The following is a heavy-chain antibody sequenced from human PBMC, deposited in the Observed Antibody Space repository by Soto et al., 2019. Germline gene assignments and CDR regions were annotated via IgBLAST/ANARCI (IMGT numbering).Heavy chain of an antibody. Sequence: EVQLVESGGGLVKPGGSLRLSCVASGFTFSSYSMNWVCQAPGKGLEWVSSISSSSSYIYFADAVRGRFTISRDNAKNSVYLQMNSLRAEDTAVYYCAREAEGIVVSRNFDLWGQGTLVTVSS. CDR1: GFTFSSYS. V-gene: IGHV3-21*01. D-gene: IGHD6-19*01. CDR3: AREAEGIVVSRNFDL. CDR2: ISSSSSYI. J-gene: IGHJ5*02.